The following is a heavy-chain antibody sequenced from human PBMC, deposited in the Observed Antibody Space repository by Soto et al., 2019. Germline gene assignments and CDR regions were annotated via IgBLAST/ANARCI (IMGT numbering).Heavy chain of an antibody. V-gene: IGHV3-23*01. D-gene: IGHD3-10*01. CDR2: VVGSGGNT. Sequence: GGSLRLSCAASGFTFNNYAMHWVRQAPGKGLEWVSAVVGSGGNTYYADSVKGRFTISRDNSKNTLYLQMNGLRAADSAIYFCAKRSGSTYYFDYWGQGT. CDR3: AKRSGSTYYFDY. J-gene: IGHJ4*02. CDR1: GFTFNNYA.